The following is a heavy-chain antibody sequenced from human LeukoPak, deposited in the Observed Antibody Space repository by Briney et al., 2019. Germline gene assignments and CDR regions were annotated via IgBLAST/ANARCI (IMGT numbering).Heavy chain of an antibody. CDR2: IYPRDGST. J-gene: IGHJ4*02. Sequence: ASVKVTCKASGYSFTSNYIHWVRQAPGQGLEWMGMIYPRDGSTSYAQKFQGRVTVTRDTSTSTVHMELSGLRSEDTAVYYCARDQEAFDYWGQGTLVTVSS. V-gene: IGHV1-46*01. CDR1: GYSFTSNY. CDR3: ARDQEAFDY.